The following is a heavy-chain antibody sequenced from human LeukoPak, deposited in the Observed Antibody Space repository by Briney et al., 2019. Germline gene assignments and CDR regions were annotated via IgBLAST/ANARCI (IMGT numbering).Heavy chain of an antibody. D-gene: IGHD2-2*01. CDR3: ARGLVVVPAATTNWFDP. Sequence: PSETLSPTCTVSGGSISSGGYYWSWIRQHPGKGLEWIGYIYYSGSTYYNPSLKSRVTISVDTSKNQFSLKLSSVTAADTAVYYCARGLVVVPAATTNWFDPWGQGTLVTVSS. CDR1: GGSISSGGYY. CDR2: IYYSGST. J-gene: IGHJ5*02. V-gene: IGHV4-31*03.